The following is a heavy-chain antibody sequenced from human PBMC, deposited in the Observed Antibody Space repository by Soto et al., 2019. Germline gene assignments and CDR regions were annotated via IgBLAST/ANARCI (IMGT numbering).Heavy chain of an antibody. D-gene: IGHD6-19*01. CDR2: IYHSGST. CDR1: GVSVSSGSYH. V-gene: IGHV4-61*01. J-gene: IGHJ5*02. CDR3: ARLSVAWFDP. Sequence: QVQLQESGPGLVKPSETLSLTCTVSGVSVSSGSYHWGWMRQPPGKGLEWIGYIYHSGSTKYNPPLKSRVTISEDTSKNQFSLSLTSVTAADTAVYYCARLSVAWFDPWGQGTLVTVAS.